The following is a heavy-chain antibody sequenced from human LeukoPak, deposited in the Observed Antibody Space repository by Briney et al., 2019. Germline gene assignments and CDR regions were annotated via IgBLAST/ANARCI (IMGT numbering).Heavy chain of an antibody. CDR1: GYSFTSYW. CDR3: ARDSYYYDSSGYDHAFDI. D-gene: IGHD3-22*01. Sequence: GESLKISCKGSGYSFTSYWIGWVRQMPGKGLEWMGIIYPGDSDTRYSPSFQGQVTISADKSISTAYLQWSSLKASDTAMYYCARDSYYYDSSGYDHAFDIWGRGTMVTVSS. V-gene: IGHV5-51*01. CDR2: IYPGDSDT. J-gene: IGHJ3*02.